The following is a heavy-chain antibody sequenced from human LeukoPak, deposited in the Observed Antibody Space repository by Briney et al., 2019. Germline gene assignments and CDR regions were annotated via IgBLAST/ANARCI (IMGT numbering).Heavy chain of an antibody. D-gene: IGHD3-10*01. CDR2: IYHSGST. Sequence: SETLSLNCAVSGGSISSGGYSWSWIRQPPGKGLEWIGYIYHSGSTYYNPSLKSRVTISVDRSKNQFSLKLSSVTAADTAVYYCARDGTGSDAFDIWGQGTMVTVSS. CDR3: ARDGTGSDAFDI. CDR1: GGSISSGGYS. V-gene: IGHV4-30-2*01. J-gene: IGHJ3*02.